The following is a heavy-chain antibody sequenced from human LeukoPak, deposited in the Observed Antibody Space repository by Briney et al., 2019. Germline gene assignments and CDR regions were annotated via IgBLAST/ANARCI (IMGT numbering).Heavy chain of an antibody. CDR1: GFTFSSYA. J-gene: IGHJ4*02. CDR2: ISYDGSNK. V-gene: IGHV3-30-3*01. D-gene: IGHD5-18*01. Sequence: GRSLRLSCAASGFTFSSYAMHWVRQAPGKGLEWVAVISYDGSNKYYADSVKGRFTISRDNSKNMLYLQMNSLRAEDTAVYYCARDTAMGEYYFDYWGQGTLVTVSS. CDR3: ARDTAMGEYYFDY.